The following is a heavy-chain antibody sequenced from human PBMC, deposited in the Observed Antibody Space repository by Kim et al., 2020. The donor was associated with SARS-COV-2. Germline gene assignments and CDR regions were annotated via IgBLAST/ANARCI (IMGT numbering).Heavy chain of an antibody. J-gene: IGHJ4*02. D-gene: IGHD3-22*01. CDR3: ARTIYTTSYFDTSGYPYYFDY. CDR1: GGSFRSDY. CDR2: IYYTGGA. Sequence: SETLSLTCTVSGGSFRSDYWSWIRQPPGKGLEWIGYIYYTGGAKYNPSLKSRVTMSVDTSKNQFSLRLSSVTAADTAVYYCARTIYTTSYFDTSGYPYYFDYWGQGTLVTVSS. V-gene: IGHV4-59*01.